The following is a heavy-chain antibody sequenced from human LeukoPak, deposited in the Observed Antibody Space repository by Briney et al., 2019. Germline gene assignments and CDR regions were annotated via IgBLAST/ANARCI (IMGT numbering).Heavy chain of an antibody. D-gene: IGHD3-16*01. V-gene: IGHV4-34*01. Sequence: PSETLSLTCAVYGGSFSGHYWTWIRQPPGKGLEWIGEINHNGITNYNPSLKSRVTISVDTSKNQFSLELRSVTAADTAVYYCARSVSGGLECDSWAQGRLVTVSS. J-gene: IGHJ4*02. CDR1: GGSFSGHY. CDR2: INHNGIT. CDR3: ARSVSGGLECDS.